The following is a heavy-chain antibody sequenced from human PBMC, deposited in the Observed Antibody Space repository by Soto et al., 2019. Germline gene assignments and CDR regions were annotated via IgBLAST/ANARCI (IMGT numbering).Heavy chain of an antibody. CDR2: IIPIFGTA. CDR3: ARSYDSSCYYYNLWFQH. CDR1: GGTFSSYA. Sequence: SVKVSCKASGGTFSSYAISWVRQAPGQGLEWMGGIIPIFGTANYAQKCQGRVTITADKSTSTAYMELSSLRSEDTAVYYCARSYDSSCYYYNLWFQHWGQGTLVTVSS. V-gene: IGHV1-69*06. J-gene: IGHJ1*01. D-gene: IGHD3-22*01.